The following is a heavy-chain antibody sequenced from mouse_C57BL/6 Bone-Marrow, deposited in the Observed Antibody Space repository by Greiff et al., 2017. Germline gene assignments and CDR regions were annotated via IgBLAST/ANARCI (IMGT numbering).Heavy chain of an antibody. CDR1: GYIFTEYT. J-gene: IGHJ2*01. CDR2: FYPGSGSI. Sequence: VQLQQSGAELVKPGASVKLSCKASGYIFTEYTIHWVKQRSGQGLEWIGWFYPGSGSIKYNERFKDKATLTADKSSNTVYMELSRLTSEDSAVYFCARNERDYDYEGYFDYWGQGTTLTVSS. D-gene: IGHD2-4*01. V-gene: IGHV1-62-2*01. CDR3: ARNERDYDYEGYFDY.